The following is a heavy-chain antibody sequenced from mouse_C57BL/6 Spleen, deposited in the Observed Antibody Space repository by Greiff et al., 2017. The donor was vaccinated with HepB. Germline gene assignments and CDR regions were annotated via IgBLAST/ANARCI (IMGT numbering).Heavy chain of an antibody. CDR3: ARSTNGYFRPMDY. CDR1: GYTFTSYW. D-gene: IGHD2-3*01. Sequence: VQLQQPGTELVKPGASVKLSCKASGYTFTSYWMHWVKQRPGQGLEWIGNINPSNGGTNYNEKFKSKATLTVDKSSSTAYMQLSSLTSEDSAVYYCARSTNGYFRPMDYWGQGTSVTVSS. CDR2: INPSNGGT. J-gene: IGHJ4*01. V-gene: IGHV1-53*01.